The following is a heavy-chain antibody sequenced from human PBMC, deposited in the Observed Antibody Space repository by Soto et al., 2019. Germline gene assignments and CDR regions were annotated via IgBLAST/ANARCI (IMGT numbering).Heavy chain of an antibody. CDR2: FDPEDGET. CDR1: GYTLTELS. D-gene: IGHD2-15*01. CDR3: ARSLGYCSGGSCSS. J-gene: IGHJ5*02. Sequence: ASVKVSCKVSGYTLTELSMHWVRQAPGKGLEWMRGFDPEDGETIYAQKFQGRVTMTEDTSTDTAYMELSSLRSEDTAVYYCARSLGYCSGGSCSSWGQGTLVTAPQ. V-gene: IGHV1-24*01.